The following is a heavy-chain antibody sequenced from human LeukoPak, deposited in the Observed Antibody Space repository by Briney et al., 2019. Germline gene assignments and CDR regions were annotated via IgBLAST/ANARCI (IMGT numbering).Heavy chain of an antibody. CDR1: GFTFSSYS. V-gene: IGHV3-21*01. J-gene: IGHJ4*02. CDR3: ASKYGSGSYYIDY. CDR2: ISSSSSYI. Sequence: PGGSLRLSCAASGFTFSSYSMNWVRQAPGKGLEWVSSISSSSSYIYYADSVKGRFTISRDNAKNSLYLQMNSLRAEDTAVYYCASKYGSGSYYIDYWGQGTLVTVSS. D-gene: IGHD3-10*01.